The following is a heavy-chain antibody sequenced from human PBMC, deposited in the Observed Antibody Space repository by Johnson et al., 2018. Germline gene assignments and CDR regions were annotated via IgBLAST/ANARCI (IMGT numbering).Heavy chain of an antibody. CDR2: IKHDGSVT. V-gene: IGHV3-74*01. Sequence: VQLQESGGGFVQPGGSLRLSCVDSGSTFSGRWMHWVRQAPGKGLEWVSRIKHDGSVTFYTDSVKGRFTVSRDNAKNTPHLEMNSLRVEDTAVYYCARDSGNYFDYMDVWGKGTTVTVSS. J-gene: IGHJ6*03. CDR1: GSTFSGRW. CDR3: ARDSGNYFDYMDV. D-gene: IGHD5-12*01.